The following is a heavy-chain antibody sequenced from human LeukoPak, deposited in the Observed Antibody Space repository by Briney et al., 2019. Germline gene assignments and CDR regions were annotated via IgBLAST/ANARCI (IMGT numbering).Heavy chain of an antibody. D-gene: IGHD3-22*01. J-gene: IGHJ6*03. CDR2: IIHSGST. CDR3: AIHRRITMLAVVTYSHYYSLDV. V-gene: IGHV4-39*01. Sequence: LSETLSLTCTVSGGSFSSSSYYWGWIRQPPGKGREWLGVIIHSGSTNSTPSLKSRVPISVDTSKNQFSLKLSSVTAADTAVYYCAIHRRITMLAVVTYSHYYSLDVWGKGTTVTISS. CDR1: GGSFSSSSYY.